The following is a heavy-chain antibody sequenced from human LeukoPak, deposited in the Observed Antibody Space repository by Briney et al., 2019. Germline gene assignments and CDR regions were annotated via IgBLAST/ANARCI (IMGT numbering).Heavy chain of an antibody. Sequence: PGGSLRLSCAASGFTFSSYWMSWVRQAPGKGLEWVANIKQDGSEKYYVDSVKGRFTISRDNAKNSLYLQMNSLRAEDTAVYYCARDDYDFWSGYQSVDYWGQGTLVTVSS. D-gene: IGHD3-3*01. CDR1: GFTFSSYW. J-gene: IGHJ4*02. CDR3: ARDDYDFWSGYQSVDY. V-gene: IGHV3-7*01. CDR2: IKQDGSEK.